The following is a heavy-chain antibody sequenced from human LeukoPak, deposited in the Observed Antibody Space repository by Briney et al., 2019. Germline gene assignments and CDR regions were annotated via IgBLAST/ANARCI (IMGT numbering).Heavy chain of an antibody. Sequence: PSETLSLTCTVSGGSISSYYWSWIRQPPGKGLEWIGYIYYSGSTNYNPSLKSRVTISVDTSKNQFSLKLSSVTAADTAVYYCARESLDFWSGYYLDWGQGTLVTVSS. D-gene: IGHD3-3*01. J-gene: IGHJ4*02. V-gene: IGHV4-59*01. CDR2: IYYSGST. CDR3: ARESLDFWSGYYLD. CDR1: GGSISSYY.